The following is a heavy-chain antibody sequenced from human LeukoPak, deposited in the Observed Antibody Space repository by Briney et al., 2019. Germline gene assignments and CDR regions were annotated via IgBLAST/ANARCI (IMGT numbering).Heavy chain of an antibody. D-gene: IGHD2-15*01. CDR3: ASHHCSSSSCFDY. J-gene: IGHJ4*02. CDR2: ISSDSTYI. CDR1: GFTFSSYS. Sequence: GGSLRLSCAASGFTFSSYSMNWVRQAPGKGLECVSSISSDSTYIDYADSVKGRFTISRDNAKNSLYLQMNSLRAEDTAVYYCASHHCSSSSCFDYWGQGTLVTVSS. V-gene: IGHV3-21*01.